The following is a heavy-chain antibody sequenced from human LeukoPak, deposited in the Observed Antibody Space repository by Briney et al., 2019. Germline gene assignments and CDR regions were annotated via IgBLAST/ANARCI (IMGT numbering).Heavy chain of an antibody. D-gene: IGHD6-13*01. Sequence: SETLSPTCAVYGGSFSGYYWSWIRQPPGKGLEWIGEINHSGSTNYNPSLKSRVTISVDTSKNQFSLKLSSVTAADTAVYYCARAGSSWYRRGLYFDYWGQGTLVTVSS. V-gene: IGHV4-34*01. CDR2: INHSGST. CDR3: ARAGSSWYRRGLYFDY. CDR1: GGSFSGYY. J-gene: IGHJ4*02.